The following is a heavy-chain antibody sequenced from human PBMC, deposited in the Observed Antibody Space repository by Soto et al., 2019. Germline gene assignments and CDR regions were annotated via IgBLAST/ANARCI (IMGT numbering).Heavy chain of an antibody. CDR1: GFTFSSYA. CDR3: AKRGYTYGSGMDV. Sequence: ASVKVSCVASGFTFSSYAMSWVRQAPGKGLEWVSSISASGGSTYYADSVKGRFTISRDNSKNTLYLQMNSLRAEDTALYYCAKRGYTYGSGMDVWGQGTTVTVSS. J-gene: IGHJ6*02. D-gene: IGHD5-18*01. V-gene: IGHV3-23*01. CDR2: ISASGGST.